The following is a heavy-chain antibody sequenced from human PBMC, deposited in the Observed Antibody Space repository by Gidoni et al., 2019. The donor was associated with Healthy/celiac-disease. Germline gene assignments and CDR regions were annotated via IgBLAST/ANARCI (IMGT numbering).Heavy chain of an antibody. CDR1: GFTFSSYA. CDR3: AKDLSISKWELQPDAFDI. D-gene: IGHD1-26*01. CDR2: ISGSGGST. J-gene: IGHJ3*02. V-gene: IGHV3-23*01. Sequence: EVQLLESGGGLVQPGGSLRLSCAASGFTFSSYAMSWVRQAPGKGLGWVSAISGSGGSTYYADSVKGRFTISRDNSKNTLYLQMNSLRAEDTAVYYCAKDLSISKWELQPDAFDIWGQGTMVTVSS.